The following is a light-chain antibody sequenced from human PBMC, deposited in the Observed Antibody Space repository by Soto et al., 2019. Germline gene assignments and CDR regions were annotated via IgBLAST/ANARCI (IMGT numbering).Light chain of an antibody. CDR3: QQYGSAPWT. CDR1: QSVPDTS. CDR2: YAS. J-gene: IGKJ1*01. Sequence: EIVLTQSPGTLSLSPGERATLSCRASQSVPDTSLAWYQQKPGQTPRLLFSYASRRATAIPDRFRGSGSGTDFTLPITRLEPEDFAVYDCQQYGSAPWTFGQGTKVEIK. V-gene: IGKV3-20*01.